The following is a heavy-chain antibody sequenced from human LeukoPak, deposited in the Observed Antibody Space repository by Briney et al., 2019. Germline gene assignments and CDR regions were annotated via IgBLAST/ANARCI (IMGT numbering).Heavy chain of an antibody. J-gene: IGHJ5*02. Sequence: PSETLSLTCAVCGDSFSGYYWSWLRQPPGKGLEWVGEINHSGSTKFNPSLKSRVTISVEPSKNQFSLKLSSVTAAVTAVYYGARERITMVRGGIGREYNWFDPWGRGTLVTVSA. D-gene: IGHD3-10*01. CDR3: ARERITMVRGGIGREYNWFDP. CDR1: GDSFSGYY. V-gene: IGHV4-34*01. CDR2: INHSGST.